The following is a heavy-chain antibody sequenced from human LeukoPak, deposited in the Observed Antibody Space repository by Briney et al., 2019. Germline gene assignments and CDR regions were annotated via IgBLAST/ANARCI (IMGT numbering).Heavy chain of an antibody. J-gene: IGHJ5*02. Sequence: ASVKVSCKASGYTFTSYAMHWVRQAPGQRLEWMGWINAGNGNTKYSQEFQGRVTITRDTSASTAYMELSSLRSEDMAVYYCARGSGYGPNWFDPWGQGTLVTVSS. V-gene: IGHV1-3*03. CDR1: GYTFTSYA. CDR2: INAGNGNT. CDR3: ARGSGYGPNWFDP. D-gene: IGHD5-12*01.